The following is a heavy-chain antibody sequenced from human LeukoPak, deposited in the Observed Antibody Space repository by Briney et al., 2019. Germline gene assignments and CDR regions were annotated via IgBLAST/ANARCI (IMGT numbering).Heavy chain of an antibody. CDR1: GGSISSGGGYY. V-gene: IGHV4-31*03. D-gene: IGHD1-20*01. Sequence: SETLSLTCTVSGGSISSGGGYYWSWIRQHPGKGLEWIGNIYYSGSTDYNPSLKSRVTISVDRSKNQFSLKLDSVTAADTAVYYCARVMTATTGYLYYYYDGMDVWGQGTTVTVSS. CDR3: ARVMTATTGYLYYYYDGMDV. CDR2: IYYSGST. J-gene: IGHJ6*02.